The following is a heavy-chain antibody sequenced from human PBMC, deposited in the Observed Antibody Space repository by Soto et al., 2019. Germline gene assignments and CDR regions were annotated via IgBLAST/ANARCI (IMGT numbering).Heavy chain of an antibody. CDR2: IKPDGSEK. V-gene: IGHV3-7*04. Sequence: HPGWSLRLSCAASGVTVRSYWMGWVRQAPGKGLEWVANIKPDGSEKWYVDSVKGRFTISRDNAKKSMHLQMNSLRAEDTAVYYCARGDYYDSSGPFSDAFDVWGQGTMVTVSS. CDR1: GVTVRSYW. J-gene: IGHJ3*01. CDR3: ARGDYYDSSGPFSDAFDV. D-gene: IGHD3-22*01.